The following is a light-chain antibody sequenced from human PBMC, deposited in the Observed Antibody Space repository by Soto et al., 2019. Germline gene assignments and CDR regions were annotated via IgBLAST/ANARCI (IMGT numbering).Light chain of an antibody. Sequence: EIVLTQSPASLSLSPGERVTLSCRASQSVSSHLAWFQQRPGQAPRLLIYGASNRATGIPARFGGSGSGTNFTLTISSLEPEDFAVYHCQQRSNWPPVLTFGGGTKVEIK. V-gene: IGKV3-11*01. J-gene: IGKJ4*01. CDR3: QQRSNWPPVLT. CDR2: GAS. CDR1: QSVSSH.